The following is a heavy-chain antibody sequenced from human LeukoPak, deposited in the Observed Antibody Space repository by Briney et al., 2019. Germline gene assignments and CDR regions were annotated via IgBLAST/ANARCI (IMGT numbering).Heavy chain of an antibody. V-gene: IGHV3-43D*03. CDR1: GFTFDDYA. J-gene: IGHJ6*03. Sequence: GGSLRLSCAASGFTFDDYAMHWVRQAPGKGLEWVSLISWDGGSTYYADSVKGRFTISRDNSKNSLYLQMNSLRAEDTALYYCAKDIKRAYYYMDVWGKGTTVTVSS. CDR2: ISWDGGST. CDR3: AKDIKRAYYYMDV.